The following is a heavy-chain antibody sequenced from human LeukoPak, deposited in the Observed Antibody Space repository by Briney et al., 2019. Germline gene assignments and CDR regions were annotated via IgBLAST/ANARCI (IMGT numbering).Heavy chain of an antibody. D-gene: IGHD3-22*01. Sequence: ASVKVSCKASGGTFSSYAISWVRQAPGQGLEWMGGIIPIFGTANYAQKFQGRVTITADKSTSTAYMELSSLRSDDTAVYYCARGHSLSDYYDSSGSDYWGQGTLVSVSS. V-gene: IGHV1-69*06. CDR3: ARGHSLSDYYDSSGSDY. CDR1: GGTFSSYA. J-gene: IGHJ4*02. CDR2: IIPIFGTA.